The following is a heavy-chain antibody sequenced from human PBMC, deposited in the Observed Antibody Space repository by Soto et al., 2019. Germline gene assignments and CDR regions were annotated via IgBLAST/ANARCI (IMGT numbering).Heavy chain of an antibody. Sequence: EVQLVESGGALVQPGGSLRLSCAASGFTFSTYWMHWVRQAPGKGLLWVSRIKTDGTYATYADSVKGRFTISRDNAKNTLYLQMNSLRVEDAAVYYCAAGGSGYYANWGQGTRVTVSS. V-gene: IGHV3-74*01. CDR2: IKTDGTYA. CDR3: AAGGSGYYAN. D-gene: IGHD3-22*01. J-gene: IGHJ4*02. CDR1: GFTFSTYW.